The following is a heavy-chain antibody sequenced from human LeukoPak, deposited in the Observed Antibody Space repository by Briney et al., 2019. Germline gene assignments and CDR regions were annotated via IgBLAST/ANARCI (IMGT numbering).Heavy chain of an antibody. D-gene: IGHD4-17*01. CDR3: AKGLGDYDDFRLGY. Sequence: GGSLRLSCAASVFTFSTYGFHWVRQAPGKGLGWVAFIPSDGSDNYYANSVKGRFTISRDNSKSTLYLQMNSLRSEDTAVYYCAKGLGDYDDFRLGYWGQGTLVTVSS. CDR2: IPSDGSDN. V-gene: IGHV3-30*02. J-gene: IGHJ4*02. CDR1: VFTFSTYG.